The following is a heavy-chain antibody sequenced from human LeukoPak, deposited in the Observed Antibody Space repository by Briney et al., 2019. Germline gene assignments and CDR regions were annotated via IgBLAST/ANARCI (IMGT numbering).Heavy chain of an antibody. CDR3: ARESGFRGDAFDI. CDR1: GITFSSFT. CDR2: ISSGSSYK. Sequence: GGSLRLSCAASGITFSSFTVNWVRQAPGKGLEWVSSISSGSSYKYYADSVKGRFTISRDNAKNSLYLQMNSLRAEDTAVYYCARESGFRGDAFDIWGQGTMVTVSS. D-gene: IGHD3-10*01. J-gene: IGHJ3*02. V-gene: IGHV3-21*01.